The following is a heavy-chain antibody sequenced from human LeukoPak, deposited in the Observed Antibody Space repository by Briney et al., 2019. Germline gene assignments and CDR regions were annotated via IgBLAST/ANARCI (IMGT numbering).Heavy chain of an antibody. D-gene: IGHD2-21*02. CDR1: GGSISNYY. CDR2: ISASGNT. V-gene: IGHV4-4*07. Sequence: PSETLSLTCTVSGGSISNYYWSWIRQPAGKGLEGIGRISASGNTNYNPSPKSRVTMSVDTSMNLFALKLSSVTAADRAVYYCARQGVATAIDYWGQGTLVTVSS. CDR3: ARQGVATAIDY. J-gene: IGHJ4*02.